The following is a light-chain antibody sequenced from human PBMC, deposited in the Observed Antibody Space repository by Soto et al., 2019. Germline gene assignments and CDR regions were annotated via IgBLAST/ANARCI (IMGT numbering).Light chain of an antibody. CDR1: QGISSY. Sequence: DIQLTQSPSFLSASVGDRVTITCRASQGISSYLAWYQQKPGKAPNLLIYVAYTLQSGVPSRFSGSGSGTEFTLTISSLQPEDFATYYCQQLNNYPLTFGGGTKVEIK. CDR2: VAY. V-gene: IGKV1-9*01. CDR3: QQLNNYPLT. J-gene: IGKJ4*01.